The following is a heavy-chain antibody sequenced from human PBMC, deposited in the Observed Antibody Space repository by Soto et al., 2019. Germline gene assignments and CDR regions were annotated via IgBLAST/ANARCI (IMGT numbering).Heavy chain of an antibody. CDR1: GGSVNIGTYY. V-gene: IGHV4-39*07. Sequence: PSETLSLTCTVPGGSVNIGTYYWSWIRQPPGKGLEWIGSIYYSGSTYYNPSLKSRVSISGDTSKNQLSLKLSSVTAADTAVYYCSRSTGYGDSYFDYWGQGTLVPVSS. D-gene: IGHD4-17*01. CDR3: SRSTGYGDSYFDY. J-gene: IGHJ4*02. CDR2: IYYSGST.